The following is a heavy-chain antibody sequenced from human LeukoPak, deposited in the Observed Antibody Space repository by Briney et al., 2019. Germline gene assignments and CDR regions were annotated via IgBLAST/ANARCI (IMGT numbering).Heavy chain of an antibody. CDR3: GASLKTYCSGGKCHSDYYYYGMDV. D-gene: IGHD2-15*01. V-gene: IGHV3-73*01. Sequence: GGSLRLSCAASGFTFSDSPMHWVRQASGKGLEWVGRIRNKANNYAPAYAASVEGRFTISREDSKNTAFLQMNALKTEDSAVYYCGASLKTYCSGGKCHSDYYYYGMDVWGQGTTVTVSS. CDR1: GFTFSDSP. J-gene: IGHJ6*02. CDR2: IRNKANNYAP.